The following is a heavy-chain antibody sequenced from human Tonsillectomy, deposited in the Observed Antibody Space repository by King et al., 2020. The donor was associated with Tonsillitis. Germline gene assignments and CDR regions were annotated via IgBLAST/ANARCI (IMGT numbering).Heavy chain of an antibody. J-gene: IGHJ4*02. CDR3: ARITPGYGSGGSCYSSSYFDD. CDR1: GGSISSYY. D-gene: IGHD2-15*01. CDR2: IYNSGST. V-gene: IGHV4-59*01. Sequence: QLQESGPGLVKPSETLSLTCAVSGGSISSYYWSWIRQPPGKGLEWIGYIYNSGSTHCNPSLKSRVTIAADTSKNQFSLKLSSVTAADTAVYYCARITPGYGSGGSCYSSSYFDDWGQGTLVTVSS.